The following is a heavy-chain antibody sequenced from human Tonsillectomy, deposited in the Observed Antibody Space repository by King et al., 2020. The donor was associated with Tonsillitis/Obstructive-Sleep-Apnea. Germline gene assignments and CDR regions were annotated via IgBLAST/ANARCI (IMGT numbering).Heavy chain of an antibody. V-gene: IGHV4-34*01. Sequence: VQLQQWGAGLLKPSETLSLTCAVYGGSFSGYYWSWIRQPPGKGLEWIGEINHSGSTNYNPSLKSRVTISVDTSKNQSSLKLSSVTAADTAVYYCARGSARPILYFDYWGQGTLVTVSS. J-gene: IGHJ4*02. CDR3: ARGSARPILYFDY. D-gene: IGHD3-9*01. CDR2: INHSGST. CDR1: GGSFSGYY.